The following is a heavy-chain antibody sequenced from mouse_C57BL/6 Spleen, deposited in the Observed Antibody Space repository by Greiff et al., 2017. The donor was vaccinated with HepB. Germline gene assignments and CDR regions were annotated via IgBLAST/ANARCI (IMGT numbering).Heavy chain of an antibody. J-gene: IGHJ4*01. V-gene: IGHV1-20*01. CDR2: INPYNGDT. Sequence: VQLQQSGPELVKPGDSVKISCKASGYSFTGYFMNWVMQSHGKSLEWIGRINPYNGDTFYNQKFKGKATLTVDKSSSTAHMELRSLTSEDSAVYYCARGGSTVVALDYPIDYWGQGTSVTVSS. CDR3: ARGGSTVVALDYPIDY. D-gene: IGHD1-1*01. CDR1: GYSFTGYF.